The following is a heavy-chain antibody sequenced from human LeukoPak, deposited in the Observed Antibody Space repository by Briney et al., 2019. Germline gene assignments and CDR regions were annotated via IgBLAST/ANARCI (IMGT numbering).Heavy chain of an antibody. J-gene: IGHJ4*02. Sequence: ASVKVSCKASGYTFTSYYMHWVRQAPGQGLEWMGIINPSGGSTSYAQKFQGRVTMTRDTSTSTVYMELSSLRSEDTAVYYCARDREEVIAIPNLLDYWGQGTLVTVSS. CDR2: INPSGGST. D-gene: IGHD2-21*01. CDR3: ARDREEVIAIPNLLDY. V-gene: IGHV1-46*01. CDR1: GYTFTSYY.